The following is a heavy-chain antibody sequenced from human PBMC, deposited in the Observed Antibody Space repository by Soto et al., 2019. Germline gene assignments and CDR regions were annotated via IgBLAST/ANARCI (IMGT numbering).Heavy chain of an antibody. J-gene: IGHJ4*02. D-gene: IGHD4-4*01. V-gene: IGHV1-18*01. CDR1: GYTFTSYG. CDR2: ISAYNGNT. Sequence: ASVKVSCKASGYTFTSYGISWVRQAPGQGLEWMGWISAYNGNTNYAQKLQGRVTMTTDTSTSTAYMELRSLRSDDTAVYYCARDLDRVTVTQINMPFDYWGQGTLVTVSS. CDR3: ARDLDRVTVTQINMPFDY.